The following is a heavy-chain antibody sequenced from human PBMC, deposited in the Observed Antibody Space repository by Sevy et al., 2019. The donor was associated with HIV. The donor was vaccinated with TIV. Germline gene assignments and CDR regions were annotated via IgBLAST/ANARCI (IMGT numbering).Heavy chain of an antibody. Sequence: GGSLRLSCAASGFTFRSYAMTWVRQAPGKGLEWVSSIDVGGIDTTFYAESVKGRFTISRDNFRNTVSLQMHSLEVDDTAVYYCSRDWVVPPVFYSHYWGQGTQVTVSS. J-gene: IGHJ4*02. V-gene: IGHV3-23*01. D-gene: IGHD1-26*01. CDR1: GFTFRSYA. CDR2: IDVGGIDTT. CDR3: SRDWVVPPVFYSHY.